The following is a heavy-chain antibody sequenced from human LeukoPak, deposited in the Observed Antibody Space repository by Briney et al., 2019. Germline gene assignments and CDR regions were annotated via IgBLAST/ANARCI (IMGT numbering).Heavy chain of an antibody. CDR3: ARGPRYDFWSGYYWGYFDY. CDR2: IIPIFGTA. J-gene: IGHJ4*02. V-gene: IGHV1-69*05. D-gene: IGHD3-3*01. CDR1: GGTLSSYA. Sequence: GASVKVSCKASGGTLSSYAISWVRQAPGQGPEWMGRIIPIFGTANYAQKFQGRVTITTDESTSTAYMELSSLRSEDTAVYYCARGPRYDFWSGYYWGYFDYWGQGTLVTVSS.